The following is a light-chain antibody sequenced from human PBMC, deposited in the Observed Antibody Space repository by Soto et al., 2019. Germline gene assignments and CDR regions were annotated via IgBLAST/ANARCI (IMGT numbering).Light chain of an antibody. CDR2: GNT. CDR3: QSYDSSVSGNVV. Sequence: QLVLTQPPSVSGAPGQGVTISCTGSSSNIGAGYDVAWYQQLPGTAPKVLMYGNTNRPSGVPDRITGSKSGTSASLAITGLQAEDEADYYGQSYDSSVSGNVVFGGGTKLTVL. CDR1: SSNIGAGYD. J-gene: IGLJ2*01. V-gene: IGLV1-40*01.